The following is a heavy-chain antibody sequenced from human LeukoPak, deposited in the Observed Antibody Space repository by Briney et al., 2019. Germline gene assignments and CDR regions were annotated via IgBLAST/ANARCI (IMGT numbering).Heavy chain of an antibody. CDR2: ISWNSGSI. CDR1: GFTFDDYA. V-gene: IGHV3-9*01. D-gene: IGHD1-26*01. CDR3: ARGGWELLRALDY. Sequence: GGSLRLSCAASGFTFDDYAMHWVRQAPGKGLEWVSGISWNSGSIGYADSVKGRFTISRDNAKNSLYLQMNSLSAEDTALYYCARGGWELLRALDYWGQGALVTVSS. J-gene: IGHJ4*02.